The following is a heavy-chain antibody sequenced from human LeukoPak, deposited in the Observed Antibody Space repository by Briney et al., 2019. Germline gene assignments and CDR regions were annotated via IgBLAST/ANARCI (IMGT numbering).Heavy chain of an antibody. V-gene: IGHV1-2*02. J-gene: IGHJ4*02. CDR3: ARDSFGHDNDFDY. CDR2: INSNSGGT. D-gene: IGHD3-10*01. CDR1: GYTFTHYF. Sequence: GASVTVSCKASGYTFTHYFLHWLRQAPGQGLEWMGWINSNSGGTHYAQKFQGRVTMTRDTSINTAYMELSRLRSDDTAVYYCARDSFGHDNDFDYWGEGTLVTVSS.